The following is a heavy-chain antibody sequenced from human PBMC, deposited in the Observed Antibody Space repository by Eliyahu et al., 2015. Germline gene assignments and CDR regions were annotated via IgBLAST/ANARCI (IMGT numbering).Heavy chain of an antibody. CDR3: ARHCSGGRCYSGAYDF. J-gene: IGHJ4*02. Sequence: EVQLVESGGGLVKPGGSLRLSCAASDFNFSXXSMSWVRQAPGKGLEWVSSISTSSDYNYYADSMKGRFTISRDNAKNSLYLQMHSLRAEDTAVYYCARHCSGGRCYSGAYDFWGQGTLVTVSS. V-gene: IGHV3-21*01. CDR1: DFNFSXXS. D-gene: IGHD2-15*01. CDR2: ISTSSDYN.